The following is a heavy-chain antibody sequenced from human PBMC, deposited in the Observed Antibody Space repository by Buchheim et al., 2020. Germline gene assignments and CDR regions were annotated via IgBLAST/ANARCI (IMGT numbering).Heavy chain of an antibody. J-gene: IGHJ5*02. CDR2: INPKGIST. Sequence: QVQLVQSGAEVKKPGASVKISCKTSGYTFTNYYIQWLRQAPGQGLEWLGIINPKGISTTYAQRVNGRITITRDTSTSTVYMELSSLRSEDTAVYYCARGLDTFGLHPWGQGTL. D-gene: IGHD3-16*01. V-gene: IGHV1-46*01. CDR3: ARGLDTFGLHP. CDR1: GYTFTNYY.